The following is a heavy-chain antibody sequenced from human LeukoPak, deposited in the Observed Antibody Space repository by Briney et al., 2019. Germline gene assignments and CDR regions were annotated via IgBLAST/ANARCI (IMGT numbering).Heavy chain of an antibody. V-gene: IGHV1-69*13. J-gene: IGHJ4*02. Sequence: SVKVSCKASGGTFSSYAISWVRQAPGQGLEWMGGIIPIFGTANYAQKFQGRVTITADESTSTAYMGLSSLRSEDTAVYYCAREGYYGSGSYPDYWGQGTLVTVSS. CDR1: GGTFSSYA. CDR3: AREGYYGSGSYPDY. CDR2: IIPIFGTA. D-gene: IGHD3-10*01.